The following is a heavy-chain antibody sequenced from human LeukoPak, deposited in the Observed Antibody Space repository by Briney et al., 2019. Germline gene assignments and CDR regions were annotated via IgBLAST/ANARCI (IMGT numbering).Heavy chain of an antibody. J-gene: IGHJ4*02. CDR3: ARIFIRNGYSSYFDC. V-gene: IGHV4-38-2*02. CDR1: GFSISSGHY. CDR2: VYQSGTT. Sequence: SETLSLTCTVSGFSISSGHYWGWVRQPPGAGLEWIGSVYQSGTTYYNPSLKSRVTTSMDMSKNQFSLRLRPVTAADTAVYYCARIFIRNGYSSYFDCWGQGTLVTVSS. D-gene: IGHD5-18*01.